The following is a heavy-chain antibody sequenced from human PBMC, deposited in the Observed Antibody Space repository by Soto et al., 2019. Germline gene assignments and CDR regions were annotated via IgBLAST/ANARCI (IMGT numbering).Heavy chain of an antibody. Sequence: PSETLSLSCAVYGGSFSGAYWSWIRQPPGKGLEWIGEINHSGSTNYNPSLKSRVTISVDTSKNQSSLKLSSVTAADTAVYYCARGRGYYYGSGSVKYYGMDVWGQGTTVT. CDR2: INHSGST. CDR1: GGSFSGAY. J-gene: IGHJ6*02. V-gene: IGHV4-34*01. D-gene: IGHD3-10*01. CDR3: ARGRGYYYGSGSVKYYGMDV.